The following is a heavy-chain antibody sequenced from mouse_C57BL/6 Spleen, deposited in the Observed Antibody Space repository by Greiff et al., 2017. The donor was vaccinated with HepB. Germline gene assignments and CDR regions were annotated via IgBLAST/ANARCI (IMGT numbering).Heavy chain of an antibody. CDR3: TTGPYVSVDY. D-gene: IGHD2-12*01. V-gene: IGHV14-4*01. J-gene: IGHJ2*01. CDR1: GFNIKDDY. CDR2: IDPENGDT. Sequence: VQLKESGAELVRPGASVKLSCTASGFNIKDDYMHWVKQRPEQGLEWIGWIDPENGDTEYASKFQGKATITADTSSNTAYLQLSSLTSEDTAVYYCTTGPYVSVDYWGQGTTLTVSS.